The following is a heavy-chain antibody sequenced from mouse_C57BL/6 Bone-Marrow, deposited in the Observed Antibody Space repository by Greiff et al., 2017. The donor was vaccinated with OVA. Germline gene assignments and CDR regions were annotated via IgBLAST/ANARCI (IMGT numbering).Heavy chain of an antibody. CDR3: ARGYDEGFDY. V-gene: IGHV1-4*01. D-gene: IGHD2-2*01. Sequence: QVQLQQSGAELARPGASVKMSCKASGYTFTSYTMHWVKQRPGQGLEWIGYINPSSGYTKYNQKFKDTATLTADKSSSPAYMQLSSLTSEDSAVYYCARGYDEGFDYWGQGTTLTVSS. CDR2: INPSSGYT. CDR1: GYTFTSYT. J-gene: IGHJ2*01.